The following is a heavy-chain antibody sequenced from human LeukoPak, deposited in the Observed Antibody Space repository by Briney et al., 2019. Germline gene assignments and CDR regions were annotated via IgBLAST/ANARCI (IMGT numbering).Heavy chain of an antibody. J-gene: IGHJ4*02. CDR1: GGSISSSSYY. V-gene: IGHV4-39*07. Sequence: SETLSLTCTVSGGSISSSSYYWGWIRQPPGKGLEWIGEINHSGSTNYNPSLKSRVTISVDTSKNQFSLKLSSVTAADTAVYYCARGVSSSGWHKDWGQGTLVTVSS. D-gene: IGHD6-19*01. CDR3: ARGVSSSGWHKD. CDR2: INHSGST.